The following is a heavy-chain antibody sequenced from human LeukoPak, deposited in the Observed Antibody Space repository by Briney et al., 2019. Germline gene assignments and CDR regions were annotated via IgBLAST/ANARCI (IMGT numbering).Heavy chain of an antibody. Sequence: GGSLRLSCAASGFIVNSYAMSWVRQAPGKGLEWVSAISGSGGSTYYADSVKGRFTISRDNSKNTLYLQMNSLRAEDTAVYYCAKWTDYYGSGSYLEAAFDYWGQGTLVTVSS. J-gene: IGHJ4*02. CDR2: ISGSGGST. CDR3: AKWTDYYGSGSYLEAAFDY. V-gene: IGHV3-23*01. CDR1: GFIVNSYA. D-gene: IGHD3-10*01.